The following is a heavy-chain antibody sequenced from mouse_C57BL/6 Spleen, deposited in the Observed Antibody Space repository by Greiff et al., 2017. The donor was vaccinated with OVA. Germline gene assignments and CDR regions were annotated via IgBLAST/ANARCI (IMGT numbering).Heavy chain of an antibody. CDR3: ARQGTGSYAMDY. CDR1: GFTFSSYG. CDR2: ISSGGSYT. Sequence: EVQRVESGGDLVKPGGSLKLSCAASGFTFSSYGMSWVRQTPDKRLEWVATISSGGSYTYYPDSVKGRFTISRDNAKNTLYLQMSSLKSEDTAMYYCARQGTGSYAMDYWGQGTSVTVSS. D-gene: IGHD4-1*01. J-gene: IGHJ4*01. V-gene: IGHV5-6*01.